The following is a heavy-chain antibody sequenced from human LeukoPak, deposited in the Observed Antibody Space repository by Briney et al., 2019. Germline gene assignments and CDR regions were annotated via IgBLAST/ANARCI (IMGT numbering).Heavy chain of an antibody. V-gene: IGHV4-31*03. D-gene: IGHD2/OR15-2a*01. CDR1: GGPISSGGYY. CDR2: IYYSGST. J-gene: IGHJ5*02. Sequence: SETLSLTCTVSGGPISSGGYYWSWIRQHPGKGLEWIGYIYYSGSTYYNPSLKSRVTISVDTSKNQFSLKLSSVTAADTAVYYCARDVAGASTNWFDPWGQGTLVTVSS. CDR3: ARDVAGASTNWFDP.